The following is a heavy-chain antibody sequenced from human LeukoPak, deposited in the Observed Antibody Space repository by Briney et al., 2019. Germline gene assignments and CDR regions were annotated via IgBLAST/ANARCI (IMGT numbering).Heavy chain of an antibody. CDR2: ISGSGGNT. CDR3: AKASFTYSGYDANFDY. Sequence: PGGSLRLSCAASGFTFSSYAMSWVRQAPGKGLEWVSAISGSGGNTYYADSVKGRFTISRDNSKNTLYLQMNSLRAEDTAVYYCAKASFTYSGYDANFDYWGQGTLVTVSS. J-gene: IGHJ4*02. D-gene: IGHD5-12*01. V-gene: IGHV3-23*01. CDR1: GFTFSSYA.